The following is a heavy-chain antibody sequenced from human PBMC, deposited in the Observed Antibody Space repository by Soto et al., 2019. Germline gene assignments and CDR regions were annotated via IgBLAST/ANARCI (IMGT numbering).Heavy chain of an antibody. D-gene: IGHD6-19*01. J-gene: IGHJ5*02. CDR3: ARGVAVVPAPDTAPNWFDT. V-gene: IGHV1-69*02. CDR2: IVPGLGLV. CDR1: GGTFSTYS. Sequence: QVQLVQSGAEVKKPGSSVKVSCKASGGTFSTYSVGWVRQAPGQGLEWMGRIVPGLGLVDYAQKFQGSVTISADKSTGTDYLELNSLSSGDTAVYYCARGVAVVPAPDTAPNWFDTWGQGTLVAVSS.